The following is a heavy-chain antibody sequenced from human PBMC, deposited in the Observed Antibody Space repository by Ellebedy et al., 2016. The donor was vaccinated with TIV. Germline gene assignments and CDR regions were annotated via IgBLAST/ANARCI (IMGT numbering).Heavy chain of an antibody. J-gene: IGHJ6*02. CDR2: IWFDGSLT. Sequence: GESLKISCAASGFTFTDFHMHWVRQAPGTGLEWVAVIWFDGSLTFFADSVKGRFTLSRDNSKNMLYLQMDNLRVDDTALYYCARELLGGQGDMDVWGQGTTVTVSS. CDR3: ARELLGGQGDMDV. CDR1: GFTFTDFH. V-gene: IGHV3-33*01. D-gene: IGHD1-26*01.